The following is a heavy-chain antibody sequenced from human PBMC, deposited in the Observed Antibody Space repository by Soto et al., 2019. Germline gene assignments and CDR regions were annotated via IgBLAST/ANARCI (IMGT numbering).Heavy chain of an antibody. CDR1: GDSVSSNSAA. CDR3: ARVPLPGIAEAGTVYYYGMDV. Sequence: SQPLSLTCAVSGDSVSSNSAAWNWIRQSPSRGLEWLGRTYYRSKWYNDYAVSVTSRITINPDTSKNQFSLQLNSVTPEDTAVYYCARVPLPGIAEAGTVYYYGMDVWGQGTTVTVSS. CDR2: TYYRSKWYN. V-gene: IGHV6-1*01. J-gene: IGHJ6*02. D-gene: IGHD6-13*01.